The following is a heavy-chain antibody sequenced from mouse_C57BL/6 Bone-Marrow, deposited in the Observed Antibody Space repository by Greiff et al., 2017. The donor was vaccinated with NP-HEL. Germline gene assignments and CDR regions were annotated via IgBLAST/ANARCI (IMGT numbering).Heavy chain of an antibody. D-gene: IGHD1-1*01. CDR1: GFTFTDYY. J-gene: IGHJ2*01. CDR3: ARYEGIYYSHFDY. CDR2: IRNKANGYTT. Sequence: EVNVVESGGGLVQPGGSLSLSCAASGFTFTDYYMSWVRQPPGKALEWLGFIRNKANGYTTEYSASVKGRFTISRDNSQSILYLQMNALRAEDSATYYCARYEGIYYSHFDYWGQGTTLTVSS. V-gene: IGHV7-3*01.